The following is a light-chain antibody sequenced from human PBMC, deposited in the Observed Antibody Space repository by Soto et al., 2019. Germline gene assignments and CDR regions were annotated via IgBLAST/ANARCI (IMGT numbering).Light chain of an antibody. Sequence: QSALTQPASVSGSPGQSITISCTGTTNDVGTYNLISWYQHHPGKPPKIMIDEVSRRPSGVSNRFSGSKSGNTASLTISGLQAEDEADYYCCSYARSTTFDVVFGGGTKLTVL. CDR1: TNDVGTYNL. CDR2: EVS. CDR3: CSYARSTTFDVV. J-gene: IGLJ2*01. V-gene: IGLV2-23*02.